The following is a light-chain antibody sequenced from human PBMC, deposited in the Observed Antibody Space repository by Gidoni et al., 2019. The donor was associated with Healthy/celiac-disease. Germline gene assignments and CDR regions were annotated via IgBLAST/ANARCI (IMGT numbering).Light chain of an antibody. Sequence: IQLTQSPSSLSASVGDRVTITCRASQGISSYLAWYQQKPGKAPKLLLYAASTLQSGGPSRFSGSGSGTDFTLTISSLQPEDFATYYCQQLNSYPRTFGQGTRLEIK. CDR2: AAS. CDR1: QGISSY. CDR3: QQLNSYPRT. J-gene: IGKJ5*01. V-gene: IGKV1-9*01.